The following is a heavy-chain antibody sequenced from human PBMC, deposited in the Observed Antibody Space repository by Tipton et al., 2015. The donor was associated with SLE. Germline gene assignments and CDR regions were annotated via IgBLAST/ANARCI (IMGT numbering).Heavy chain of an antibody. CDR2: IYYSGST. V-gene: IGHV4-59*12. D-gene: IGHD2-15*01. Sequence: TLSLTCAVYGGSFSGYYWSWIRQPPGKGLEWIGYIYYSGSTNYNPSLKSRVTISVDTSNNQFSLKLSSVTAADTAVYYCARGYCSGGCCSYWYFDLWGRGTLVTVSS. J-gene: IGHJ2*01. CDR1: GGSFSGYY. CDR3: ARGYCSGGCCSYWYFDL.